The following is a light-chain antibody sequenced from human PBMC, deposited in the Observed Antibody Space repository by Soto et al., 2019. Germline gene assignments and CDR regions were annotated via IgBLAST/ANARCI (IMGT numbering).Light chain of an antibody. J-gene: IGKJ4*01. CDR3: QQSYSTQRT. CDR2: AAS. V-gene: IGKV1-39*01. Sequence: DIQMTQSPSSLSASVGDRVTITCRASQSISSYLNWYQQKPGKAPKLLIYAASSLKSGVPSRFSGSGSGTDFTLTISSLQPEDFATYYCQQSYSTQRTFGGGTKVEIK. CDR1: QSISSY.